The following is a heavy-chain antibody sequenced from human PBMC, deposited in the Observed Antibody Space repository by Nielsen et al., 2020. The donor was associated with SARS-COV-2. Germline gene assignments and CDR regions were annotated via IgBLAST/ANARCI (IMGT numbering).Heavy chain of an antibody. J-gene: IGHJ3*01. CDR2: IKPDGSEK. CDR1: GFTFSSLW. V-gene: IGHV3-7*01. CDR3: SRNWSRAADV. D-gene: IGHD2-15*01. Sequence: GGSLRLSCAASGFTFSSLWMSWVRKVPGKGLEWVADIKPDGSEKFYVDSVKGRFTISRDNAKNSMSLQMNSLRVEDTAVYYCSRNWSRAADVWGQGTMVTVSS.